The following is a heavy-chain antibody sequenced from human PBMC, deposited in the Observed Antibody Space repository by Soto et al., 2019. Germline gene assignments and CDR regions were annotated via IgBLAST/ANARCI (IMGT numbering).Heavy chain of an antibody. CDR2: IWYDGSNK. J-gene: IGHJ6*02. D-gene: IGHD3-3*01. CDR3: ARVYYDFWSGYLLATTYGMDV. V-gene: IGHV3-33*01. Sequence: PGGSLRLSCAASGFTFSSYGMHWVRQAPGKGLEWVAVIWYDGSNKYYADSVKGRFTISRDNSKNTLYLQMNSLRAEDTAVYYCARVYYDFWSGYLLATTYGMDVWGQGTTVTVSS. CDR1: GFTFSSYG.